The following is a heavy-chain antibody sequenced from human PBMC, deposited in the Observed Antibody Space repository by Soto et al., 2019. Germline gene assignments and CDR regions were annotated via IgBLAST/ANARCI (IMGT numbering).Heavy chain of an antibody. J-gene: IGHJ4*02. V-gene: IGHV3-21*01. CDR2: ISSTTNYI. Sequence: AVSLRLSCAASGFTFTRYSMNWVRQAPGKGLEWVSSISSTTNYIYYADSMKGRFTVSRDNAKNSVYLEMNSLSAEDTAVYYCARESEDLTSNFDYWGQGTLVTVSS. CDR3: ARESEDLTSNFDY. CDR1: GFTFTRYS.